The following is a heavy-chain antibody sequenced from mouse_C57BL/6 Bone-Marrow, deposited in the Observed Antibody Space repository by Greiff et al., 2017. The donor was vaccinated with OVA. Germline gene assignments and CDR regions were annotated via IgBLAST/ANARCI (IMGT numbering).Heavy chain of an antibody. CDR2: ISSGGSYT. CDR1: GFTFSSYG. V-gene: IGHV5-6*01. CDR3: ARGGITTSY. J-gene: IGHJ3*01. D-gene: IGHD1-1*01. Sequence: EVQLVESGGDLVKPGGSLKLSCAASGFTFSSYGMSWVRQTPDKRLEWVATISSGGSYTYYPDSVKGRFTISRDNAKNTLYLQMSSLKSEDTAMYYCARGGITTSYWGQGTLVTVSA.